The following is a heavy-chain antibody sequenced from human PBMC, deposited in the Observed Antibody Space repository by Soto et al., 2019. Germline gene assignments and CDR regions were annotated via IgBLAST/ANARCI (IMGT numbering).Heavy chain of an antibody. CDR3: ARDFLCGEHPFYNNMDV. D-gene: IGHD1-1*01. J-gene: IGHJ6*02. CDR2: ISWNSANI. CDR1: GFTFDDYA. V-gene: IGHV3-9*01. Sequence: EVQLVESGGGLVQPGRSLRLSCAASGFTFDDYAMHWVRQVPGKGLEWVSAISWNSANIGYADSVKGRFTISRDNAKSSLYLQMNSLRPEDTALYYCARDFLCGEHPFYNNMDVWGQGTTVTVSS.